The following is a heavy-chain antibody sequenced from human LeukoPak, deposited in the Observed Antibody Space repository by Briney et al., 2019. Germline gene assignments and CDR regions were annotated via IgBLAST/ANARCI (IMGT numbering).Heavy chain of an antibody. D-gene: IGHD1-14*01. V-gene: IGHV3-7*01. Sequence: GGSLRVSCEASGFTFSNYWMSWVRQAPGKGLEWVANIREDGSEKHYVGSVKGRFTISSDNAKNSLYLEMNSLRAEDTAVYYCARVGNLYYYLYMDVWGKGTTVTVSS. CDR1: GFTFSNYW. CDR2: IREDGSEK. CDR3: ARVGNLYYYLYMDV. J-gene: IGHJ6*03.